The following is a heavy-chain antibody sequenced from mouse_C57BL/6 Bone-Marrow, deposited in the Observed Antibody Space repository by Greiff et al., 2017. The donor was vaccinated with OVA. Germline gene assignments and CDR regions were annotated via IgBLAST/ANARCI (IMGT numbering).Heavy chain of an antibody. CDR3: ARTEGDVWSLDV. Sequence: QVQLQQSGAELVKPGASVKLSCKASGYTFTEYTIHWVKQRSGQGLEWIGWFYPGSGSIKYNEKFKDKATLTADKSSSTVNMELIRLTSEDSAVYFGARTEGDVWSLDVWGTGTTVTVSS. CDR2: FYPGSGSI. J-gene: IGHJ1*03. V-gene: IGHV1-62-2*01. CDR1: GYTFTEYT.